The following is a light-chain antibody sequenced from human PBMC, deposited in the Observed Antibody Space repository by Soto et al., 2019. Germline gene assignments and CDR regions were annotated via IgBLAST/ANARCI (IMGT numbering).Light chain of an antibody. CDR2: DVS. V-gene: IGLV2-14*03. J-gene: IGLJ1*01. CDR3: SSFTSSDTDV. CDR1: SSDVGFSNY. Sequence: QSVLTQPASVSGSPGQSITISCTGTSSDVGFSNYIFWYQQHPGKAPKLIISDVSNRPPGVSNRFSGSKSANTASLTISGLQAEDEADYYCSSFTSSDTDVFGSGTKVTV.